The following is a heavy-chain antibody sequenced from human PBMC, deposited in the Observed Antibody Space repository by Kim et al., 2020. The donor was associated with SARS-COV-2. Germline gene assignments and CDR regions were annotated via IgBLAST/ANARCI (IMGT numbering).Heavy chain of an antibody. CDR2: ISSSGSTI. Sequence: GGSLRLSCAASGFTFSDYYMSWIRQAPGKGLEWVSYISSSGSTIYYADSVKGRFTSCRDNANNSLYLQMNSLRAEDTAVYYCAKVYEDYYYYYMDVWGKGTTVTVSS. D-gene: IGHD5-12*01. CDR1: GFTFSDYY. CDR3: AKVYEDYYYYYMDV. V-gene: IGHV3-11*01. J-gene: IGHJ6*03.